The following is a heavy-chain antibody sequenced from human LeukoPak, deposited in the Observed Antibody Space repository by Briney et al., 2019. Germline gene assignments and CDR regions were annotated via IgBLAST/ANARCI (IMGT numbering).Heavy chain of an antibody. CDR2: ISSSSSTI. CDR3: ARVLGYCSGGTCYSAFDI. V-gene: IGHV3-48*02. CDR1: GFTFSSYS. Sequence: GGSLRPSCAASGFTFSSYSMNWVRQAPGKGLEWVSSISSSSSTIYYADSVKGRFTISRDNAKSSLYLQMNSLRDEDTAVYYCARVLGYCSGGTCYSAFDIWGQGTMVTVSS. D-gene: IGHD2-15*01. J-gene: IGHJ3*02.